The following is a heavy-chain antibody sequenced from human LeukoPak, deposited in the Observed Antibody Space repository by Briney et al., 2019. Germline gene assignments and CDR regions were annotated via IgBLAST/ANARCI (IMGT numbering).Heavy chain of an antibody. CDR1: GGTFSSYA. V-gene: IGHV1-69*05. CDR3: ACSGSAYYGGHYYFDY. Sequence: EASVKVSCKASGGTFSSYAISWVRQAPGQGLEWMGGIIPIFGTANYAQKFQGRVTITTDESTSTAYMELSSLRSDDTAVYYCACSGSAYYGGHYYFDYWGQGTLVTVSS. CDR2: IIPIFGTA. D-gene: IGHD3-22*01. J-gene: IGHJ4*02.